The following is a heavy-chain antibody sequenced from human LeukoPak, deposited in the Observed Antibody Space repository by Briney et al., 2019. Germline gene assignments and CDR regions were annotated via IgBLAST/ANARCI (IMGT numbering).Heavy chain of an antibody. D-gene: IGHD1-14*01. J-gene: IGHJ4*02. CDR2: ISSNGGST. CDR1: GFXFSSYA. Sequence: GGSLRLSCSASGFXFSSYAMHWVRQAPGKGLEYVLAISSNGGSTYYADSVKGRFTISRDNSKNTLYLQMSSLRAEDTAVYYCVKPQPGGGFDYWGQGTLVTVSS. V-gene: IGHV3-64D*09. CDR3: VKPQPGGGFDY.